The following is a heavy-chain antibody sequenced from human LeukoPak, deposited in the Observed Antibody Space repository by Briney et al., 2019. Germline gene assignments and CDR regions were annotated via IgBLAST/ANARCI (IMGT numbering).Heavy chain of an antibody. J-gene: IGHJ3*02. CDR3: ARLYSSSSDAFDI. Sequence: SETLSLTCAVYGGSFSGYYWSWIRQPPGKGLEWIGEINHSGSTNYNPSLKSRVTISVDTSKNQFSLKLSSVTAADTAVYYCARLYSSSSDAFDIWGQGTMVTVSS. V-gene: IGHV4-34*01. CDR1: GGSFSGYY. D-gene: IGHD6-6*01. CDR2: INHSGST.